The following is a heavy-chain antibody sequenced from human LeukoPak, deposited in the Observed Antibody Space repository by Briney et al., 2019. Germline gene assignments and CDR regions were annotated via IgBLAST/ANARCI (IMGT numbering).Heavy chain of an antibody. V-gene: IGHV4-4*02. CDR2: IHHSGDT. D-gene: IGHD2-15*01. J-gene: IGHJ4*02. CDR3: AKMIPATPDYFDY. Sequence: SGTLSLTCGVSGDSVSSSDWWTWVRQFPGKGLEWIGEIHHSGDTNYNPSLKSRVIISVDKSRNQFSPNLTSVTDADTAIYYCAKMIPATPDYFDYWGQGILVIVSS. CDR1: GDSVSSSDW.